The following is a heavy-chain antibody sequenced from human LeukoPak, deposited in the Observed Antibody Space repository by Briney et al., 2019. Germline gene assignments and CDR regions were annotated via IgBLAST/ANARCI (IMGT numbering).Heavy chain of an antibody. CDR1: GVSISSYY. V-gene: IGHV4-59*01. Sequence: KPSETLSLTCTVSGVSISSYYWSWLRQPPGKGLEWIGYIYYSGSTNYNPSLKSRVTISVDTSKNQFSLKLSSVTAADTAVYYCARFKAATLDFDYWGQGTLVTVSS. CDR3: ARFKAATLDFDY. CDR2: IYYSGST. D-gene: IGHD2-15*01. J-gene: IGHJ4*02.